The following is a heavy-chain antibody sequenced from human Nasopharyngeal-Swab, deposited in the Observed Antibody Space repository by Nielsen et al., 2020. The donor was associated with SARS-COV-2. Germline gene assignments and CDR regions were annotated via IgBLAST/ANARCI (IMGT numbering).Heavy chain of an antibody. CDR3: ARMYSTGYYYYGMDV. J-gene: IGHJ6*02. V-gene: IGHV2-70*01. Sequence: SGPTLGKATQTLTLTCTFSGIRLSASGMSVTWIRQTPGKALEWLELINWDDYKYYSTSLETRLNISKDTSKNQVVLTMTNMDPVDTGTYYCARMYSTGYYYYGMDVWGQGTTVTVSS. CDR2: INWDDYK. CDR1: GIRLSASGMS. D-gene: IGHD3-10*01.